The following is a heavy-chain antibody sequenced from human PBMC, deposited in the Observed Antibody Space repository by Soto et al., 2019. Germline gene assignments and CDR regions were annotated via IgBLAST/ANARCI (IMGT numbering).Heavy chain of an antibody. CDR3: AKAYGDYECDY. CDR2: ISSSGGST. J-gene: IGHJ4*02. V-gene: IGHV3-23*01. D-gene: IGHD4-17*01. CDR1: GFTFNRYA. Sequence: EVQLLESGGGLVQPGGSLRLSCAASGFTFNRYAMNWVRQAPGKGLEWVSAISSSGGSTYYADSVKGRFTISRDNSKNTLYLQMNSLRAEDTAVYYCAKAYGDYECDYWGQGTLVTVSS.